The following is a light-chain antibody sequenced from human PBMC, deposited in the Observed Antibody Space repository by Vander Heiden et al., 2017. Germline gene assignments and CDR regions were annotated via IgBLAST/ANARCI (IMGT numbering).Light chain of an antibody. CDR3: QQYNNWPLT. Sequence: EIVMTQSPATLSVSPGENATPSCSASQSISNIVSWYQQKPGPPPRLLMYGASTRATGIPDRFSGSGSGTEFTVTISSLQSEDFAVYYCQQYNNWPLTFGQGTRVEIQ. V-gene: IGKV3-15*01. CDR1: QSISNI. J-gene: IGKJ5*01. CDR2: GAS.